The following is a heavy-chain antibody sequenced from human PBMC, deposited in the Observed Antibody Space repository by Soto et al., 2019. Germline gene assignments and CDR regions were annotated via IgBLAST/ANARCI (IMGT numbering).Heavy chain of an antibody. CDR1: GGTFSSYA. CDR3: ARVAVAGTSPPPHGFDY. J-gene: IGHJ4*02. D-gene: IGHD6-19*01. V-gene: IGHV1-69*13. CDR2: IIPIFGTA. Sequence: ASVKVSCKASGGTFSSYAISWVRQAPGQGLEWMGGIIPIFGTANYAQKFQGRVTITADESTSTAYMELSSLRSEDTAVYYCARVAVAGTSPPPHGFDYWGQGTLVTVSS.